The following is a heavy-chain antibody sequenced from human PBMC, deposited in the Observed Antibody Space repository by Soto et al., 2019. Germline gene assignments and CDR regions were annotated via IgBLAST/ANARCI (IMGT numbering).Heavy chain of an antibody. D-gene: IGHD3-10*01. CDR2: IKSKTDGGTT. CDR3: TTSLYGSGTFDI. V-gene: IGHV3-15*07. CDR1: GFTFSNAW. J-gene: IGHJ3*02. Sequence: PGGSLRLSCAASGFTFSNAWMNWVRQAPGKGLEWVGRIKSKTDGGTTDYAAPVKGRFTISRDDSKNTLCLQMNSLKTEDTAVYYCTTSLYGSGTFDIWGQGTMVTVSS.